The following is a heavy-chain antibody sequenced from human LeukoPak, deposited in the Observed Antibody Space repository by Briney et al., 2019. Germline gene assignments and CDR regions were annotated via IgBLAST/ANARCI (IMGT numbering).Heavy chain of an antibody. CDR3: ARVLSGYYTHYYGMDV. J-gene: IGHJ6*02. CDR1: SVSFSGYY. CDR2: INHSGST. Sequence: PSETLSLTCAVYSVSFSGYYWSWIRQPPGKGLEWIGEINHSGSTNYNPSLKSRVTISVDTSKNQFSLKLSSVTAADTAVYYCARVLSGYYTHYYGMDVWGQGTTVTVSS. V-gene: IGHV4-34*01. D-gene: IGHD3-3*01.